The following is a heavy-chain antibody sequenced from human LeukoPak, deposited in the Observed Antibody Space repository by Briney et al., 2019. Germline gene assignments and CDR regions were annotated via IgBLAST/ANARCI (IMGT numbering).Heavy chain of an antibody. CDR3: ARKYYYDSERGSFDM. D-gene: IGHD3-22*01. CDR2: INHSGST. J-gene: IGHJ3*02. Sequence: PSETLSLTCAVYGGSSSGYYWSWIRQPPGKGLEWIGEINHSGSTNYNPSLKSRLTMSVDTSKNQFSLILSSVTPADTAVYYCARKYYYDSERGSFDMWGQGTMVTVSS. CDR1: GGSSSGYY. V-gene: IGHV4-34*01.